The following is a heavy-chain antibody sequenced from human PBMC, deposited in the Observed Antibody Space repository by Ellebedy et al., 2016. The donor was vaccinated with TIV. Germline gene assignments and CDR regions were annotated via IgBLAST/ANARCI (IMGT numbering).Heavy chain of an antibody. D-gene: IGHD1-26*01. V-gene: IGHV3-9*01. CDR2: ISWDGRIE. Sequence: GGSLRLXCGASGFSIEEYAMHWVRQLPGKGLEWVSGISWDGRIEDYVDSVKGRFTISRDNGRHMLYLQMNSLRPEDTALYFCSRNKDTLGELGYYSMDVWGKGTTVTVSS. J-gene: IGHJ6*03. CDR1: GFSIEEYA. CDR3: SRNKDTLGELGYYSMDV.